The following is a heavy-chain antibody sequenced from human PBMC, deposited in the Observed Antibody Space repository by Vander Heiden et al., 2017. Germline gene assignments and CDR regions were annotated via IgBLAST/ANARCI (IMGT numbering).Heavy chain of an antibody. J-gene: IGHJ6*02. D-gene: IGHD2-2*01. CDR2: INHSGST. CDR1: GGSFSGYY. Sequence: QVQLQQWGAGLLKPSETLSLTCAVYGGSFSGYYWSWIRQPPGKGLEWIGEINHSGSTNYNPSLKSRVTISVDTSKNQFSLKLSSVTAADTAVYYCARGGYCSSTSCYRYYYYYGMDVWGQGTTVTVSS. CDR3: ARGGYCSSTSCYRYYYYYGMDV. V-gene: IGHV4-34*01.